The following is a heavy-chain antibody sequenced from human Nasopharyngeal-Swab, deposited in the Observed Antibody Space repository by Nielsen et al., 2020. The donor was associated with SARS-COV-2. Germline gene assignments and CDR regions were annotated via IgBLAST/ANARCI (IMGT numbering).Heavy chain of an antibody. CDR3: AKDGGTIFDY. V-gene: IGHV3-30*02. CDR2: IRYDGSK. Sequence: GESLKISCAASGFTFSIYSMNWVRQAPGKGLAWVAFIRYDGSKYYADSVKGRFTISRDNSKNTLYLQMNSLRAEDTAVYYCAKDGGTIFDYWGQGTLVTVSS. D-gene: IGHD3-16*01. CDR1: GFTFSIYS. J-gene: IGHJ4*02.